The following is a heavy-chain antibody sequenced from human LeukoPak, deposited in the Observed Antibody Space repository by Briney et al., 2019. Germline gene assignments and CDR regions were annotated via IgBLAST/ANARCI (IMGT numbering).Heavy chain of an antibody. V-gene: IGHV1-18*01. CDR2: ISAYNGHT. D-gene: IGHD1-1*01. CDR1: GYTFTDNV. CDR3: ARGAVNRYNWNDDNYYFYYMDV. J-gene: IGHJ6*03. Sequence: ASVTVSCKTSGYTFTDNVITWVRQAPGQGLEWMGWISAYNGHTYYPQKLQGRVTMTTDTSTSTTYMELRSLRSDDTAVYYCARGAVNRYNWNDDNYYFYYMDVWGKGTTVTISS.